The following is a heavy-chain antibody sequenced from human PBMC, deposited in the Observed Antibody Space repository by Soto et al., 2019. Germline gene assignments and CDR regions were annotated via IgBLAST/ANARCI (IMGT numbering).Heavy chain of an antibody. CDR2: ISYDGSDK. Sequence: GGSLRLSCAASGFTFSRYGMHWVRQAPGKGLEWVAVISYDGSDKYYADSVKGRFTISRDNSKNTLHLQMNSLRAEDTAVYYCAREFDSSAYPKDDYWGQGTLVTVSS. CDR3: AREFDSSAYPKDDY. J-gene: IGHJ4*02. D-gene: IGHD3-22*01. CDR1: GFTFSRYG. V-gene: IGHV3-33*01.